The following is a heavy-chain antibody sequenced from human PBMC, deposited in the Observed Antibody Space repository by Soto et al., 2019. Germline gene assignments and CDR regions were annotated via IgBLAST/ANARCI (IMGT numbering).Heavy chain of an antibody. J-gene: IGHJ5*02. D-gene: IGHD4-17*01. V-gene: IGHV4-59*01. CDR3: AREVDYGENWFDP. Sequence: SDTLCLTCTVSGGSIISYYWSWIRQPPGKGLEWIGYIYYSGSTNYNPSLKSRVTISVDTSKNQFSLKLSSVTAADTAVYYCAREVDYGENWFDPWGQGTLVTVS. CDR2: IYYSGST. CDR1: GGSIISYY.